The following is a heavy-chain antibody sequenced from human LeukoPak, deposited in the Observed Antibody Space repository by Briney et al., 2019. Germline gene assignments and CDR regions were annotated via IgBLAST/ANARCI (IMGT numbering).Heavy chain of an antibody. J-gene: IGHJ5*02. V-gene: IGHV1-2*02. Sequence: ASVKVSCKASGHTFTGYYMHWVRQAPGQGLEWMGWINPNSGGTNYAQKFQGRVTMTRDTSISTAYMELSRLRSDDTAVYYCARDHGYCSSTSCYNWFDPWGQGTLVTVSS. D-gene: IGHD2-2*01. CDR2: INPNSGGT. CDR1: GHTFTGYY. CDR3: ARDHGYCSSTSCYNWFDP.